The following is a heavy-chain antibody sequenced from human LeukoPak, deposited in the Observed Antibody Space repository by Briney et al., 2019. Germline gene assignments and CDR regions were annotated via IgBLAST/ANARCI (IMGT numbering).Heavy chain of an antibody. V-gene: IGHV1-24*01. CDR2: FDPEDGET. CDR3: ATAPIGAVAGTFFDY. J-gene: IGHJ4*02. D-gene: IGHD6-19*01. Sequence: ASVKVSCKVSGYTLTELSMHWVRQAPGKGLEWVGGFDPEDGETIYAQKFQGRVTMTEDTSTDTAYMELSSLRSEDTAVYYCATAPIGAVAGTFFDYWGQGTLVTVSS. CDR1: GYTLTELS.